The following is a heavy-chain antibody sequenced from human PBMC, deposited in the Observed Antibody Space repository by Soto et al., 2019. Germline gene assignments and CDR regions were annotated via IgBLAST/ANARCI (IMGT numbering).Heavy chain of an antibody. CDR2: ISYDGSNK. J-gene: IGHJ4*02. V-gene: IGHV3-30*03. Sequence: QVQLVESGGGVVQPGRSLRLSCAASGFTFSSYGMHWVRQAPGKGLEWVAVISYDGSNKYYADSVKGRFTISRDNSKSTLYLQMNSLRAEDTAVYYCATFGEELLLNRFDYWGQGTLVTVSS. CDR3: ATFGEELLLNRFDY. CDR1: GFTFSSYG. D-gene: IGHD3-10*01.